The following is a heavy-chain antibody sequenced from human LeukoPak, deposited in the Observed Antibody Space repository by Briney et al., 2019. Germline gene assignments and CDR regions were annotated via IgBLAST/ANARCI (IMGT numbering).Heavy chain of an antibody. D-gene: IGHD3-3*01. J-gene: IGHJ6*02. CDR2: INPSGGST. CDR1: GYTFTSYY. V-gene: IGHV1-46*01. Sequence: GASVKVSCKASGYTFTSYYMHWVRQAPGQGLEWMGIINPSGGSTSYAQKFQGRVTMTEDTSTDTAYMELSSLRSEDTAVYYCATVPPRYYDFYYGMDVWGQGTTVTVSS. CDR3: ATVPPRYYDFYYGMDV.